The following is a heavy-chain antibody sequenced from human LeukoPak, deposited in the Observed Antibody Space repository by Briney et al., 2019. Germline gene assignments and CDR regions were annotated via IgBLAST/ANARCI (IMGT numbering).Heavy chain of an antibody. V-gene: IGHV4-39*07. Sequence: SETLSLTCTVSGGSISSSSYYWGWIRQPPGKGLEWIGSIYYSGSTYYNPSLKSRVTISVDTSKNQFSLKLSSVTAADTAVYYCARDTSSTLLVLNWGQGTLVTVSS. CDR1: GGSISSSSYY. CDR2: IYYSGST. J-gene: IGHJ4*02. CDR3: ARDTSSTLLVLN. D-gene: IGHD2/OR15-2a*01.